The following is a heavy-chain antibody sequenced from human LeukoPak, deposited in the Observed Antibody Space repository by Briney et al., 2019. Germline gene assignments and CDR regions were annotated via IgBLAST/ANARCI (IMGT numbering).Heavy chain of an antibody. CDR3: ARGGWFGENYYYYGMDV. J-gene: IGHJ6*02. Sequence: PSETLSLTCTVSGGSISSYYWSWIRQPPGKGLEWIGYIYYSGCTNYNPSLKSRVTISVDTSKNQFSLKLSSVTAADTAVYYCARGGWFGENYYYYGMDVWGQGTTVTVSS. CDR2: IYYSGCT. D-gene: IGHD3-10*01. CDR1: GGSISSYY. V-gene: IGHV4-59*01.